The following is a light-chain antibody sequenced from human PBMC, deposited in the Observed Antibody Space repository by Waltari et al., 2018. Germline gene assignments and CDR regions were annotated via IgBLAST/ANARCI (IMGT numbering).Light chain of an antibody. CDR2: EVS. CDR3: SSFRSTISYV. J-gene: IGLJ1*01. CDR1: SSDVGGYNY. Sequence: QSALTQPASVSGSPGQSITISCTGTSSDVGGYNYVSWYQQHPGKAPKLMIYEVSNRSAGVANRFSGSKSGNTASLTISGLQAEDEADYYCSSFRSTISYVFGTGTKVTGL. V-gene: IGLV2-14*01.